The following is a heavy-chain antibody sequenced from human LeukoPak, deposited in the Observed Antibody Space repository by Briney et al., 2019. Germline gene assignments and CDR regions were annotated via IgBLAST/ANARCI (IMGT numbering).Heavy chain of an antibody. V-gene: IGHV3-30*02. CDR2: IRYDGSNK. D-gene: IGHD6-13*01. CDR3: AKDVASSSWYCFDY. CDR1: GFTFSSYG. J-gene: IGHJ4*02. Sequence: GGSLRLSCAASGFTFSSYGMHWVRQAPGKGLEWVAFIRYDGSNKYYADSVKGRFTISRDNSKNTLYLQMNSLRAEDTAVYYCAKDVASSSWYCFDYWGQGTLVTVSS.